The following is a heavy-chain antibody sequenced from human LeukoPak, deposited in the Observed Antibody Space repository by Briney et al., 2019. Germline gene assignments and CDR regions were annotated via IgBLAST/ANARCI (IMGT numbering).Heavy chain of an antibody. D-gene: IGHD4-17*01. J-gene: IGHJ4*02. V-gene: IGHV4-34*01. CDR3: ARGAVTTPYPIDF. CDR2: INYSGTI. CDR1: GSSFSSYS. Sequence: PSETLSLTCAVYGSSFSSYSWSWIRQPPGQGLEWIGDINYSGTINYNPSLKSRVTLSLDTSKKQFSVKLTSVTAADTAVYYCARGAVTTPYPIDFWGQGTLVTVSS.